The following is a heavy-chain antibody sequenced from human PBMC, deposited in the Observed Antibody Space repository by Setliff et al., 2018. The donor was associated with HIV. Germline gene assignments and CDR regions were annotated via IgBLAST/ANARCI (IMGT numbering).Heavy chain of an antibody. Sequence: SETLSLTCAVYGGSFSGYYWSWIRQPPGKGLEWIGEINHSGSTNYNPSLKSRVTISVDTSKNQFSLKLSSVTAADTAVYYCAGVEYLWSPSSGWYHGPFDYWGQGTLVTVS. V-gene: IGHV4-34*01. CDR2: INHSGST. J-gene: IGHJ4*02. CDR3: AGVEYLWSPSSGWYHGPFDY. CDR1: GGSFSGYY. D-gene: IGHD6-19*01.